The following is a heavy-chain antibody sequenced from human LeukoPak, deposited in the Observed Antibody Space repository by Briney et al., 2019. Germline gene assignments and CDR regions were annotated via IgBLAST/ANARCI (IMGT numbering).Heavy chain of an antibody. CDR3: AKSIRMVAPPGFDY. CDR1: GFTFSSYW. CDR2: ISYDGSNK. V-gene: IGHV3-30*18. J-gene: IGHJ4*02. D-gene: IGHD5-12*01. Sequence: PGGSLRLSCAASGFTFSSYWMSWVRQAPGKGLEWVAVISYDGSNKYYADSVKGRFTISRDNSKNTLYLQMNSLRAEDTAVYYCAKSIRMVAPPGFDYWGQGTLVTVSS.